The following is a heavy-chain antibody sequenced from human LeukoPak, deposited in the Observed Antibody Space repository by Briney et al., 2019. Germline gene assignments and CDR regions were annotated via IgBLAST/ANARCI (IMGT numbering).Heavy chain of an antibody. CDR3: ARNYAFWSSPRGYMDV. CDR1: GFTFSSHS. V-gene: IGHV3-21*01. D-gene: IGHD3-3*01. CDR2: ISTSSSFI. J-gene: IGHJ6*03. Sequence: GGYLRLSCAASGFTFSSHSMSWVRQTPGKGLEWVSSISTSSSFIYYAASLKGRFTISRDNSRNSLSLKMNSLRAEDTAVYYCARNYAFWSSPRGYMDVWRKGTTVTASS.